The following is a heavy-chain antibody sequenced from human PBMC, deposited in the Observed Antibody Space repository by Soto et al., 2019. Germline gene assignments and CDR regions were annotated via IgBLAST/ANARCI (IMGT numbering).Heavy chain of an antibody. CDR3: ARSQLVLGAFDI. J-gene: IGHJ3*02. Sequence: GESLKISCAASGFTFSSYAMHWVRQAPGKGLEYVSAISSNGGSTYYANSVKGRFTISRDNSKNTLYLQMGSLRAEDMAVYYCARSQLVLGAFDIWGQGTMVTVSS. D-gene: IGHD1-1*01. CDR1: GFTFSSYA. CDR2: ISSNGGST. V-gene: IGHV3-64*01.